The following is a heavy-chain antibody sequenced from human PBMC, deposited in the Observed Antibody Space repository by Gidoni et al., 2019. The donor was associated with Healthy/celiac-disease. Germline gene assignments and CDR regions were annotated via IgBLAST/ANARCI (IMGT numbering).Heavy chain of an antibody. J-gene: IGHJ6*02. D-gene: IGHD5-18*01. CDR1: GGTFSSYA. Sequence: QVQLVQSGAEVKKPGSSVKVSCKASGGTFSSYAISWVRQAPGQGLEWMGRIIPILGIANYAQKFQGRVTITADKSTSTAYMELSSLRSEETAVYYWARGGGESPVDTAMVYYYYYGMDVWGQGTTVTVSS. CDR3: ARGGGESPVDTAMVYYYYYGMDV. V-gene: IGHV1-69*04. CDR2: IIPILGIA.